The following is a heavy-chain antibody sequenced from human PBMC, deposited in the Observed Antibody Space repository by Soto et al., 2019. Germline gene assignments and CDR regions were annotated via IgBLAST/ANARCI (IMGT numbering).Heavy chain of an antibody. D-gene: IGHD2-2*01. J-gene: IGHJ5*02. V-gene: IGHV4-59*01. CDR1: GGSISSYY. CDR2: IYYSGST. Sequence: SETLSLTCTVSGGSISSYYWSWIRQPPGKGLEWIGYIYYSGSTNYNPSLKSRVTISVDTSKNQFSLKLSSVTAADTAVYYCAREAVVVPAALLIGSSSWSNWFDPWGQGTLVTVSS. CDR3: AREAVVVPAALLIGSSSWSNWFDP.